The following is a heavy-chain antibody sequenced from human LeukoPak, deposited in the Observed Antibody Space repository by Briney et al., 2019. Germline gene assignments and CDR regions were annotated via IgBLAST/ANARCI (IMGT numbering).Heavy chain of an antibody. D-gene: IGHD4-23*01. V-gene: IGHV3-23*01. J-gene: IGHJ4*02. Sequence: GGSLRLSCAGAGFTFSNYGMSWARQAPGKGLEWVSVISRSGTETYHADSVRGRFTISRDNAKNTLYLQMNSLRAEDTAVYYCAKKSPDSSGNPAYDWGQGTLVTVSS. CDR2: ISRSGTET. CDR1: GFTFSNYG. CDR3: AKKSPDSSGNPAYD.